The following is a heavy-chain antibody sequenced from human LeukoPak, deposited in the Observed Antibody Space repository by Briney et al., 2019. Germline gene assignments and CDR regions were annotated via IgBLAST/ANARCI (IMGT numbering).Heavy chain of an antibody. CDR1: GGSISSYY. CDR3: ASHLRTDQNNPYYMDV. Sequence: PSETLSLTCTVSGGSISSYYWSWIRQPPGKGLEWIGYIYTSGSTNYNPSLKSRVTISVDTSKNQFSLKLSSVTAADTAVYYCASHLRTDQNNPYYMDVWGKGTTATVSS. D-gene: IGHD1/OR15-1a*01. J-gene: IGHJ6*03. V-gene: IGHV4-4*09. CDR2: IYTSGST.